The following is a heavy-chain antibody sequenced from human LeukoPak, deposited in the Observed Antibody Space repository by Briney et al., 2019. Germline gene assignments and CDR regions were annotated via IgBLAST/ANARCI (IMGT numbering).Heavy chain of an antibody. Sequence: PSETLSLTCTVSGGSISSYYWSWIRQPPGKGLEWIGYIYYSGSTNYNPSLKSRVTISVDTSKNQFSLKLSSVTAADTAVYYCARSNPTGAFDTWGQGTMVTVSS. CDR2: IYYSGST. V-gene: IGHV4-59*01. D-gene: IGHD1-14*01. CDR1: GGSISSYY. J-gene: IGHJ3*02. CDR3: ARSNPTGAFDT.